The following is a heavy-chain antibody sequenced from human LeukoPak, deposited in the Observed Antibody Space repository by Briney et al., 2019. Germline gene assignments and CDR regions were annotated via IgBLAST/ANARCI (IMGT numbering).Heavy chain of an antibody. CDR3: AGDSRNTWFYD. Sequence: SETLSLTCTVSIGSIRTSDYNWAWIRQPPGKGLEWIGTISFAGTSDYNPSLRSRVTMSLDPSKTQLSLKPISVTAADTATYYCAGDSRNTWFYDWGQGTLVTVSS. V-gene: IGHV4-39*07. J-gene: IGHJ1*01. D-gene: IGHD3-10*01. CDR2: ISFAGTS. CDR1: IGSIRTSDYN.